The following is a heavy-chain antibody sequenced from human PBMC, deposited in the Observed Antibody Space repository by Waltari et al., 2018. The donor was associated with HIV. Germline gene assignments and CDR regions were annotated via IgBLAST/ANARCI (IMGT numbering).Heavy chain of an antibody. CDR2: INSDGSST. D-gene: IGHD3-10*01. J-gene: IGHJ5*02. V-gene: IGHV3-74*01. CDR3: ARAYYDSGSNWFDP. Sequence: QLVESGGALVQPGGSLRLPSAASTFTFTCYWSHWVRQAPGKGLVCVSRINSDGSSTSYADSVKGRFTISRDNAKNTLYLQMNSLKVEDTAVYYCARAYYDSGSNWFDPWGQGTLVTVSS. CDR1: TFTFTCYW.